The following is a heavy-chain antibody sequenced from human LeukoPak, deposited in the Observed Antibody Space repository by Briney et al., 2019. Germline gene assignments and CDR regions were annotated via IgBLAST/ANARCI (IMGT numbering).Heavy chain of an antibody. D-gene: IGHD2-15*01. CDR2: IRSSSSYI. CDR1: GFTFSSYS. J-gene: IGHJ3*02. V-gene: IGHV3-21*01. Sequence: PGGSLRPSCAASGFTFSSYSMNWVRQAPGKGLKWVSSIRSSSSYIYYADSVEGRFTISRDNAKNSLYLQMNSLRAEDTAVYYWARDAGSGDDAFDIWGQGTMVTVSS. CDR3: ARDAGSGDDAFDI.